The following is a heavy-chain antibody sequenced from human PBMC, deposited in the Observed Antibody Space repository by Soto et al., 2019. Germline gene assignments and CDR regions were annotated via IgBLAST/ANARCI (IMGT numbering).Heavy chain of an antibody. CDR1: GFTFSSYA. V-gene: IGHV3-23*01. J-gene: IGHJ6*01. CDR2: ISGSGGST. D-gene: IGHD4-17*01. Sequence: EVQLLESGGGLVQPGGSLRLSCAASGFTFSSYAMSWVRQAPGKGLEWVSAISGSGGSTYYADSVKGRFTISRDNSKNTMYLQMNRMRAEDTDVYYCAKDATTVTMFNQFYYYYGMDVW. CDR3: AKDATTVTMFNQFYYYYGMDV.